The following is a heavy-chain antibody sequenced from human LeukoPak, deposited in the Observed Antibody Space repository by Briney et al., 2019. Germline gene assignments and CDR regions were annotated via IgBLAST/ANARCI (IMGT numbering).Heavy chain of an antibody. Sequence: WASVKVFCKASGYTFTSYGISWVRQAPGQGLEWMGWISAYNGNTNYAQKLQGRVAMTTDTSTSTAYMKLRSLRSDDTAVYYCARDVMITFGGVTRFDPWGQGTLVTVSS. D-gene: IGHD3-16*01. J-gene: IGHJ5*02. CDR3: ARDVMITFGGVTRFDP. V-gene: IGHV1-18*01. CDR2: ISAYNGNT. CDR1: GYTFTSYG.